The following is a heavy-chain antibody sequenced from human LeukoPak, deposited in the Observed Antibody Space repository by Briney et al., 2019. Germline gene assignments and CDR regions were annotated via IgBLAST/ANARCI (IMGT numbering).Heavy chain of an antibody. J-gene: IGHJ4*02. Sequence: GGSLRLSCAASGFTFSSYSMNWVRQAPGKGLEWVSYISSSSSTIYYADSVKGRFTISRDNAKNSLYLQMNSLRAEDTAVYYCARDHFRSSIAAAGTGGYFDYWGQGTLVTVSS. CDR2: ISSSSSTI. CDR3: ARDHFRSSIAAAGTGGYFDY. V-gene: IGHV3-48*04. D-gene: IGHD6-13*01. CDR1: GFTFSSYS.